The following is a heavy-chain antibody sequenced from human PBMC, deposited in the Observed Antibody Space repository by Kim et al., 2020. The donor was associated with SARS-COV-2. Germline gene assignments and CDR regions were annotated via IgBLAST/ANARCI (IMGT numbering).Heavy chain of an antibody. CDR1: GFTFSSYS. Sequence: GGSLRLSCAASGFTFSSYSMNWVRQAPGKGLEWVSSISSSSSYIYYADSVKGRFTISRDNAKNSLYLQMNSLRAEDTAVYYCAREAGAGWSGYLSVWGYMDVWGKGTTVTVSS. D-gene: IGHD3-3*01. CDR3: AREAGAGWSGYLSVWGYMDV. CDR2: ISSSSSYI. J-gene: IGHJ6*03. V-gene: IGHV3-21*01.